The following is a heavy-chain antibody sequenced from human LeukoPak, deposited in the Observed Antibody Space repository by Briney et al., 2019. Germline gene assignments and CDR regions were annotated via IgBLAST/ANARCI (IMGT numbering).Heavy chain of an antibody. J-gene: IGHJ1*01. CDR3: TRSDSGTYYNKYFQY. CDR2: IWYDGSDK. CDR1: GFIFSTCG. V-gene: IGHV3-33*01. Sequence: GGSLRLSCVASGFIFSTCGMHWVRQAPGKGLEWVAVIWYDGSDKYYADSVKGRFTVSRDNSKNALYLQMNSLRAEDTAVYYCTRSDSGTYYNKYFQYWGQGTLVTVSS. D-gene: IGHD3-10*01.